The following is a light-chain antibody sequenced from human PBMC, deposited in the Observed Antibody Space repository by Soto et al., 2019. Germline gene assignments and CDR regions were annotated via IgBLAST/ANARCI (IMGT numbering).Light chain of an antibody. CDR3: QQNGGSPPYT. CDR1: QSVSSSY. CDR2: GAS. Sequence: EIVLTQSPGTLSLSPGERATLSCRASQSVSSSYLAWYQQRPGQAPRLLIYGASSRATGIPDRFSGSGSGTAFTLTITRREHEVFAVYYCQQNGGSPPYTFGQGTKLETK. J-gene: IGKJ2*01. V-gene: IGKV3-20*01.